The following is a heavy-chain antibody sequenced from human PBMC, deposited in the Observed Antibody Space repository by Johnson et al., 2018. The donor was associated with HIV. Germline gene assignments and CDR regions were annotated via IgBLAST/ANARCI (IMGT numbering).Heavy chain of an antibody. Sequence: QVQLVESGGGVVQPGKSLRIYCAVSEFTFSNFAMHWVRLAPGKGLQWVAVISYDGTKKFYADSVKGRFTISRDNSKDTLYLQMHSLRGEDSALYYCARGRKDVGAADGLDNDAFDVWGQGTLVTVS. CDR1: EFTFSNFA. D-gene: IGHD6-25*01. V-gene: IGHV3-30*04. CDR3: ARGRKDVGAADGLDNDAFDV. CDR2: ISYDGTKK. J-gene: IGHJ3*01.